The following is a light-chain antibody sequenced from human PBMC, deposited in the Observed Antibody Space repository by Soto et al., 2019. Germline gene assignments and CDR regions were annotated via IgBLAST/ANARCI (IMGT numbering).Light chain of an antibody. V-gene: IGKV3-11*01. Sequence: EVVLTQSPATLSLSPGDRATLSCRASQSVSIYLAWYQQKPGQAPRLLIYDASNRATGIPAKFSGSGSGTDLTLTISSLEPEDSAVYYCQQYNNWPPTFGQGTRLEIK. CDR2: DAS. CDR1: QSVSIY. J-gene: IGKJ5*01. CDR3: QQYNNWPPT.